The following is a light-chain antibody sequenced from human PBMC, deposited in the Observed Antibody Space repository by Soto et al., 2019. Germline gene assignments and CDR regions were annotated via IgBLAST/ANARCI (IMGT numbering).Light chain of an antibody. V-gene: IGLV1-44*01. CDR3: AAWDDSLNGRV. CDR2: SNN. CDR1: SSNIGSNP. Sequence: QSVLTQPPSASGTPGQRVTISCTGSSSNIGSNPVNWYQQLPGTAPKLLIYSNNQRPSGVPYRFSGSKSGTSASLAISGLQSEDEADYYCAAWDDSLNGRVFGGGTKLTVL. J-gene: IGLJ3*02.